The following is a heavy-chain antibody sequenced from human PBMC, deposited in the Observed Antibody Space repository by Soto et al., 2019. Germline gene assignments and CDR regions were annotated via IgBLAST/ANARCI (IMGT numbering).Heavy chain of an antibody. CDR1: GFTFSSYG. CDR2: ISYDGSNT. CDR3: AKDGGLSGSDYISSSYYFDY. J-gene: IGHJ4*02. V-gene: IGHV3-30*18. Sequence: QVQLVESGGGVVQPGRSLRLSCVASGFTFSSYGMHWVRQALGKGLVWVVIISYDGSNTYYADSVKGRFTISRDNSNKTLYMAMNRLRAENTSVYYWAKDGGLSGSDYISSSYYFDYWGQGTLVTVSS. D-gene: IGHD1-26*01.